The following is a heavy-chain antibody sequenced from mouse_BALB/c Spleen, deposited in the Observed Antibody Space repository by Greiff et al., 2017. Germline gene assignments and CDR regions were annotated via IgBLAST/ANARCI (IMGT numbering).Heavy chain of an antibody. D-gene: IGHD2-1*01. CDR3: ARKGDGNYNYAMDY. Sequence: QVQLQQSGAELVKPGASVKLSCKASGYTFTSYWMHWVKQRPGQGLEWIGEINPSNGRTNYNEKFKSKATLTVDKSSSTAYMQLSSLTSEDSAVYYCARKGDGNYNYAMDYWGQGTSVTVSS. CDR2: INPSNGRT. V-gene: IGHV1S81*02. J-gene: IGHJ4*01. CDR1: GYTFTSYW.